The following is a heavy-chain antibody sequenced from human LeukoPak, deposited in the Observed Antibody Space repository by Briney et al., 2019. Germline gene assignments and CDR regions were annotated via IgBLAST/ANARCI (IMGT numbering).Heavy chain of an antibody. Sequence: PSETLSLTCAVYGGSFSGYYWSWIRQPPGKGLEWIGEINHSGSTNYNPSLKSRVTISVDTSKNQFSLKLSSVTAADTAVYYCARGGYGDLNYWGQGTLVTVSS. V-gene: IGHV4-34*01. CDR3: ARGGYGDLNY. CDR1: GGSFSGYY. CDR2: INHSGST. J-gene: IGHJ4*02. D-gene: IGHD4-17*01.